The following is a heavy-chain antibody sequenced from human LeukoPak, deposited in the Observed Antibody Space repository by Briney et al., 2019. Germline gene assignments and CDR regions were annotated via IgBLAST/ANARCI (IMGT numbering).Heavy chain of an antibody. D-gene: IGHD2-2*01. CDR3: TRDSCSTTSCYRPAKLGP. J-gene: IGHJ5*02. CDR1: RFRFSIYS. CDR2: ISFDGGDQ. V-gene: IGHV3-30-3*01. Sequence: PGGSLRLSCAASRFRFSIYSLHWVRQAPGKGLEWLAVISFDGGDQHYADSVKGRFTISRDNSNNTLYLQMNSLRADDTAVYYCTRDSCSTTSCYRPAKLGPWGQGSLVTVSS.